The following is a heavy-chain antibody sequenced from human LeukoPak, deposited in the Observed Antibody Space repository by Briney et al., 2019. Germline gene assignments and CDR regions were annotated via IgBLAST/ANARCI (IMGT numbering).Heavy chain of an antibody. CDR3: ARTPLGYDAPWPAKLLHYGRYYFDY. CDR1: GGTFSSYA. Sequence: SVKVSCKASGGTFSSYAISWVRQAPGQGLEGMGGITPIFGTANYAQKFQGRVTITTDESTSTAYMELSSLRSEDTAVYYCARTPLGYDAPWPAKLLHYGRYYFDYWGQGTLVTVSS. V-gene: IGHV1-69*05. J-gene: IGHJ4*02. D-gene: IGHD3-10*02. CDR2: ITPIFGTA.